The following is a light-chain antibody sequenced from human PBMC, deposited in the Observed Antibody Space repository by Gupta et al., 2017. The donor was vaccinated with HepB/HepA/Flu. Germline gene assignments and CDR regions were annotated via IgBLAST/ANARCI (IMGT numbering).Light chain of an antibody. V-gene: IGKV1-39*01. CDR1: QSISSY. Sequence: ILMTQSPSSLSASVGDRVTITCRASQSISSYLNWYQQKPGKAPKLLIYAASSLQSGVPSRFSGSGSGTDFTLTISSLQPEDFATYYCQQSYSTPWTFGQGTKVEIK. CDR2: AAS. CDR3: QQSYSTPWT. J-gene: IGKJ1*01.